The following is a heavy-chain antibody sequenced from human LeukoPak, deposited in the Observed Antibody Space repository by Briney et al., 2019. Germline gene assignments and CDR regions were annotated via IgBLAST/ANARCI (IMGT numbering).Heavy chain of an antibody. CDR1: GGSFSGYY. CDR2: INHSGST. CDR3: ARGRGVRGGNFDY. D-gene: IGHD3-10*01. J-gene: IGHJ4*02. V-gene: IGHV4-34*01. Sequence: SETLSLTCAVYGGSFSGYYWSWIRQPPGKGLEWIGEINHSGSTNYNPSLKSRVTISVDTSKNQFSLKLSSVTAADTAVYYCARGRGVRGGNFDYWGQGTLVTVSS.